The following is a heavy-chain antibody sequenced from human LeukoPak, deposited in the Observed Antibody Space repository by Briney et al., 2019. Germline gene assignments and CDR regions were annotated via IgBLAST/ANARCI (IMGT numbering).Heavy chain of an antibody. CDR3: ARDLTHYFDY. V-gene: IGHV3-33*08. CDR1: GFTFSSYA. J-gene: IGHJ4*02. CDR2: IWYDGSNK. Sequence: GGSLRLSCAASGFTFSSYAMHWVRQAPGKGLEWVAVIWYDGSNKYYADSVKGRFTISRDNSKNTMYLQMNSLRVEDTAVYYCARDLTHYFDYWGQGTLVTVSS.